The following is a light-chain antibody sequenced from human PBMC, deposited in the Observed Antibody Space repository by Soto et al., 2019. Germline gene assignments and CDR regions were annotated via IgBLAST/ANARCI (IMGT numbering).Light chain of an antibody. CDR2: DAS. CDR3: QQSYSTPIT. Sequence: EIVLTQSPATLSLSPGERATLSCRASQSVSRYLAWYQQERGQAPRLLIYDASNRATGIPARFSGSGSGTDFTLTISSLQPEDFATYYCQQSYSTPITFGQGTRLEI. CDR1: QSVSRY. J-gene: IGKJ5*01. V-gene: IGKV3-11*01.